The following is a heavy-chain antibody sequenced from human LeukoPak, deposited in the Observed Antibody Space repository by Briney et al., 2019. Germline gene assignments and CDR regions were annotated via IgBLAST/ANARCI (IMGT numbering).Heavy chain of an antibody. CDR1: GFTFSDYY. CDR2: IYSGGST. V-gene: IGHV3-66*01. D-gene: IGHD3-10*01. CDR3: ARDTDYYGSGRHGYFDH. J-gene: IGHJ1*01. Sequence: GGSLRLSCAPSGFTFSDYYMSWIRQAPGKGLEWVSLIYSGGSTYSADSVKGRFTISRDNSKNTLHLQMNSLRAEDTAVYYCARDTDYYGSGRHGYFDHWGQGTLVTVSS.